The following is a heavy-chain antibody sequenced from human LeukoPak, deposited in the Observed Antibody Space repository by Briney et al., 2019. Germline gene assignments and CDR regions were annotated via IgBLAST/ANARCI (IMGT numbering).Heavy chain of an antibody. CDR2: IKQDGSEK. D-gene: IGHD1-26*01. J-gene: IGHJ4*02. CDR1: GFTFRSYW. V-gene: IGHV3-7*01. Sequence: GGSLRLSCAASGFTFRSYWMSWVRQAPGKGLEWVANIKQDGSEKYYVDSVKGRFTISRDNAKNSLYLQMNSLRDEYTAVYYCARLFRSGSSDYWGQGTLVTVSS. CDR3: ARLFRSGSSDY.